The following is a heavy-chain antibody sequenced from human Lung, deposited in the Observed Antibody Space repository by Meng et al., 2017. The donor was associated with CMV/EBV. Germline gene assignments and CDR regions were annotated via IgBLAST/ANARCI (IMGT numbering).Heavy chain of an antibody. CDR3: ARGGGATAKDLYGMDV. Sequence: SMKISCAACEFTISYFYIRWIRQARGKGLEWGANIGTSENSKYDVDSVKGRFTVSRDNTKNSLYLQMNTLTVEDTAAYYCARGGGATAKDLYGMDVWGQGTTVTVSS. CDR2: IGTSENSK. J-gene: IGHJ6*01. V-gene: IGHV3-11*04. D-gene: IGHD1-26*01. CDR1: EFTISYFY.